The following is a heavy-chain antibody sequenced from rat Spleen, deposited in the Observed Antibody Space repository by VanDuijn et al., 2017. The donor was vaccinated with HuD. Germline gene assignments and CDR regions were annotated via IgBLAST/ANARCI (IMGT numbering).Heavy chain of an antibody. J-gene: IGHJ4*01. CDR2: ITNTGGSI. CDR1: GITFNNYW. D-gene: IGHD1-11*01. Sequence: EVQLVESGGCLVQPGRSLRLSCVASGITFNNYWMTWIRQAPGKGLEWVASITNTGGSIYYPDSVKGRFTISRDNAKNTQYLQRDSLRSEDTATYYGARQNYGYVMDAWGQGASVTVSS. V-gene: IGHV5-31*01. CDR3: ARQNYGYVMDA.